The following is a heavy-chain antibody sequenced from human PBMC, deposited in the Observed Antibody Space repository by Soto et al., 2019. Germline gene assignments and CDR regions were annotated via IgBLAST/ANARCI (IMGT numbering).Heavy chain of an antibody. CDR3: VRGDNWNDEASDY. CDR2: IWSDGNNR. J-gene: IGHJ4*02. CDR1: GFMFSNHG. Sequence: QVQLVESGGGVVQPGRSLRLSCAASGFMFSNHGMHWVRQAPGKGLEWVVVIWSDGNNRYYADSVKGRLTISRDNSKHTVYLQMNSLRAEDTAVYYCVRGDNWNDEASDYWGQGTLVTVSS. D-gene: IGHD1-1*01. V-gene: IGHV3-33*01.